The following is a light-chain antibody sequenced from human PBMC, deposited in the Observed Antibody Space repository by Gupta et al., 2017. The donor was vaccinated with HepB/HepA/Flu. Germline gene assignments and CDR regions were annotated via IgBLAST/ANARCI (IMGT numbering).Light chain of an antibody. J-gene: IGLJ3*02. V-gene: IGLV2-23*02. CDR1: SSVVGSYNL. CDR2: EVS. CDR3: CSYAGSSTWV. Sequence: SALTQPASGSGSPGQSNTISCTGTSSVVGSYNLVSWYQQHPGKAPKLMIYEVSKRPSGVSNRFSGSKSGNTASLTISGLQAEDEADYYCCSYAGSSTWVFGGGTKLTVL.